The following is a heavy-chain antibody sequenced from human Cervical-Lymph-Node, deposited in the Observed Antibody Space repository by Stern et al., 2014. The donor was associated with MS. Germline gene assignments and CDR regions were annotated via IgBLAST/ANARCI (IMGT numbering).Heavy chain of an antibody. CDR2: ISPYNGNT. V-gene: IGHV1-18*04. CDR3: ARWATLYGMDV. D-gene: IGHD5-24*01. J-gene: IGHJ6*02. Sequence: VQLVESGAEVKKAGASVKVSCKASGYTFANYGITWVQQAPGKGPEWMGRISPYNGNTKYAQQLQGRVTMTTDTSTSTAYMELRSLRPDDTAMYYCARWATLYGMDVWGQGTTVTVSS. CDR1: GYTFANYG.